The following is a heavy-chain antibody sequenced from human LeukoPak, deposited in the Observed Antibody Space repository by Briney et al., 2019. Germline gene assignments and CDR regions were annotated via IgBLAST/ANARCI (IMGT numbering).Heavy chain of an antibody. Sequence: PSETLSLTCTVSGGSISSSGYYWGWIRQPPGKGLEWIGSIYYSGSTYYNPSLKSRVTMSVNTSKNQFSLKLSSVTAADTAVYYCARSSRSWSTFDYWGQGTLVTVSS. V-gene: IGHV4-39*07. CDR3: ARSSRSWSTFDY. CDR1: GGSISSSGYY. D-gene: IGHD6-13*01. J-gene: IGHJ4*02. CDR2: IYYSGST.